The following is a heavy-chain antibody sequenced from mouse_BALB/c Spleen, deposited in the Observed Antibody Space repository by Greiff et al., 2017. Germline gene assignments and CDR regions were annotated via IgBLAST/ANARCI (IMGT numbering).Heavy chain of an antibody. V-gene: IGHV2-9*02. CDR3: SRDKATGWFAY. D-gene: IGHD3-2*02. Sequence: QVQLKESGPGLVAPSQSLSITCTVSGFSLTSYGVHWVRQPPGKGLEWLGVIWAGGSTNYNSALMSRLSISKDNSKSQVFLKINSLQTDETAMYFCSRDKATGWFAYGGQGTLVTVSA. CDR2: IWAGGST. CDR1: GFSLTSYG. J-gene: IGHJ3*01.